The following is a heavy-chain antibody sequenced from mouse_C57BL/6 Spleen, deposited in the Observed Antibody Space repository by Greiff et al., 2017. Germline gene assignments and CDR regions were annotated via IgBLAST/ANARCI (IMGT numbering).Heavy chain of an antibody. V-gene: IGHV3-6*01. CDR2: ISYDGSN. CDR3: ARGSDYDWFAY. D-gene: IGHD2-4*01. CDR1: AYSITSGYY. J-gene: IGHJ3*01. Sequence: DSGPGLVKPSQSLSLTCSVTAYSITSGYYWNWIRQFPGNKLEWMGYISYDGSNNYNPSLKNRISITRDTSKNQFFLKLNSVTTEDTATYYCARGSDYDWFAYWGQGTLVTVSA.